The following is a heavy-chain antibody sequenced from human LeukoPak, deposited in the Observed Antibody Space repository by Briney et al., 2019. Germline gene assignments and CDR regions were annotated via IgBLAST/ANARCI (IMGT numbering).Heavy chain of an antibody. J-gene: IGHJ4*02. CDR2: IIPIFGTA. D-gene: IGHD3-22*01. V-gene: IGHV1-69*05. CDR1: GGTFSSYA. Sequence: ASVKVSCKASGGTFSSYAISWVRQAPGRGLEWMGRIIPIFGTANYAQKFQGRVTITTDESTSTAYMELSSLRSEDTAVYYCARDSPGYYYDSSGYYYFDYWGQGTLVTVSS. CDR3: ARDSPGYYYDSSGYYYFDY.